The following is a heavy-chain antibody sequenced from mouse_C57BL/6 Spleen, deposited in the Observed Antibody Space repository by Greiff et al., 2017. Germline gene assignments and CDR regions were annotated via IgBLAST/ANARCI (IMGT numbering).Heavy chain of an antibody. CDR2: IYPGSGST. J-gene: IGHJ3*01. CDR1: GYTFTSYW. CDR3: ANYDYDRTWFAY. Sequence: VQLQQSGAELVKPGASVKMSCKASGYTFTSYWITWVKQRPGQGLEWIGDIYPGSGSTNYNEKFKSKATLTVDTSSSTAYMQLSSLTSEDSAVYYCANYDYDRTWFAYWGQGTLVTVSA. D-gene: IGHD2-4*01. V-gene: IGHV1-55*01.